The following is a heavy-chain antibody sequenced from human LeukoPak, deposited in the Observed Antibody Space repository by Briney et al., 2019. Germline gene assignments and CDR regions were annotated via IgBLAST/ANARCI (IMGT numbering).Heavy chain of an antibody. D-gene: IGHD6-13*01. CDR1: GGSISSYY. V-gene: IGHV4-59*01. CDR3: AREQQLGLFDY. J-gene: IGHJ4*02. CDR2: FFYGGST. Sequence: SETLSLTCTVSGGSISSYYWSWIRQPPGKGLEWIGYFFYGGSTNYNPSLKSRVTISVDTSKSQFSLKLSSVTAADTAVYYCAREQQLGLFDYWGQGTLVTVSS.